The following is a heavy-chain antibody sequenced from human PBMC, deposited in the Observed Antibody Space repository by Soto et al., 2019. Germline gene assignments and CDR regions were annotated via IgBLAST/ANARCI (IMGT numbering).Heavy chain of an antibody. CDR1: GVSISSYY. D-gene: IGHD5-12*01. CDR3: VREAYIGYGHAIDR. J-gene: IGHJ5*02. CDR2: NYYSGTT. Sequence: SETLSLTCAVSGVSISSYYWSWIRQPPGKGLEWIGYNYYSGTTNYNPSLKSRVTISVDTSKNQFFLRLTSVTAADTAVYYCVREAYIGYGHAIDRWGPGTLVT. V-gene: IGHV4-59*01.